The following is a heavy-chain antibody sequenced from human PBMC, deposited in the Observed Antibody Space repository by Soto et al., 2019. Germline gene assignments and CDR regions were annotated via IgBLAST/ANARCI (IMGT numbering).Heavy chain of an antibody. CDR3: AAPSPPHPHKLYSPNSSRYTIAPYYHDMAV. CDR1: GDTLTELS. V-gene: IGHV1-24*01. Sequence: ASVKVSCKVSGDTLTELSMHWVRQAPGKGLEGMGGFDPEDGETIYAQKFQGRVTMTEDTSTDTAYMELSSLRSEDTAVYYCAAPSPPHPHKLYSPNSSRYTIAPYYHDMAVQGQAT. CDR2: FDPEDGET. J-gene: IGHJ6*02. D-gene: IGHD6-13*01.